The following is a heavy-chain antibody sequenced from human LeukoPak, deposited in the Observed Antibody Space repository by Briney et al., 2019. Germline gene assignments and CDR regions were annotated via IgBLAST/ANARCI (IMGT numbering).Heavy chain of an antibody. CDR2: IYYSGST. Sequence: SQTLSLTCIVSGGSISSGSYYWSWIRQPPGKGLEGTGYIYYSGSTNYNPSLKSRVTISVDTPKNPSSLKLSSLTAADTAVYYCASTSRTGGDVWFDPWGQGTLVTVSS. J-gene: IGHJ5*02. CDR1: GGSISSGSYY. D-gene: IGHD4-17*01. V-gene: IGHV4-61*01. CDR3: ASTSRTGGDVWFDP.